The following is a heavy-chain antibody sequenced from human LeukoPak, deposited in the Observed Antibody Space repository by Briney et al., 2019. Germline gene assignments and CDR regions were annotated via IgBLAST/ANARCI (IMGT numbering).Heavy chain of an antibody. D-gene: IGHD2-21*01. Sequence: PSETLSLTCAVYGGSFSGYYWSWIRQPPGKGLEWIGEINHSGSTNYNPSLKSRVTISVDTSKNQFSLKLSSVTAADTAVYYCARRPCCGQSVWFDPWGQGTLVTVSS. CDR1: GGSFSGYY. V-gene: IGHV4-34*01. CDR2: INHSGST. J-gene: IGHJ5*02. CDR3: ARRPCCGQSVWFDP.